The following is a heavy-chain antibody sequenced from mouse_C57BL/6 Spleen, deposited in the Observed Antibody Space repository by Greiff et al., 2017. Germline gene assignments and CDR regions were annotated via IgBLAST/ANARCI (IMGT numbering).Heavy chain of an antibody. CDR3: AITTVVATGFDY. J-gene: IGHJ2*01. Sequence: VQLQQSGAELVKPGASVKLSCTASGFNIKDYYMHWVKQRTEQGLALIGRIDPEDGETKYAPKFQGKAPIPADTSSNTAYLQLSSLTSEDTAVDYCAITTVVATGFDYWGQGTTLTVSS. CDR2: IDPEDGET. V-gene: IGHV14-2*01. CDR1: GFNIKDYY. D-gene: IGHD1-1*01.